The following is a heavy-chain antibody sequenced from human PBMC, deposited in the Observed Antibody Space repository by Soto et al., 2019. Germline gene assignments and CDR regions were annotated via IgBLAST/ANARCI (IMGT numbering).Heavy chain of an antibody. D-gene: IGHD2-2*02. CDR2: INPNSGAT. CDR1: GYTFTDYY. V-gene: IGHV1-2*02. Sequence: QVQLVQSRAEVKKPGASVNVSCKASGYTFTDYYIYWLRQAPGHGLEWMGWINPNSGATNYAHNFQVRVTMTRDTSIRAAYMELIRLSSDDTGVYYCAKDQGGYMVSGMDVWGQGTTVTVSS. CDR3: AKDQGGYMVSGMDV. J-gene: IGHJ6*02.